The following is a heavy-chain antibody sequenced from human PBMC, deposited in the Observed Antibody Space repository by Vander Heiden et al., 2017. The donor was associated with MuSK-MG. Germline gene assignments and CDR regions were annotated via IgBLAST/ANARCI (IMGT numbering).Heavy chain of an antibody. D-gene: IGHD2-2*01. Sequence: QVQLQESGPGLVKPSGTLSLTCAVPGGSISSSNWWSWVRQPPGKGLEWIGEIYHSGSTNYNPSLKSRVTISVDKSKNQFSLRVNSVTAADTAVYYCTRGFGDIVVVPAAMRYYYGMDVWGQGTTVTVSS. CDR1: GGSISSSNW. V-gene: IGHV4-4*02. J-gene: IGHJ6*02. CDR3: TRGFGDIVVVPAAMRYYYGMDV. CDR2: IYHSGST.